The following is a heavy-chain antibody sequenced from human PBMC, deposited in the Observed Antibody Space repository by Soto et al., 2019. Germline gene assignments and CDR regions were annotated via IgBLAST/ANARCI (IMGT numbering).Heavy chain of an antibody. CDR1: GFTFSDYY. CDR3: ARDGGVLEWPLYYYYYGMDV. J-gene: IGHJ6*02. D-gene: IGHD3-3*01. V-gene: IGHV3-11*01. Sequence: TGGSLRLSCAASGFTFSDYYMSWIRQAPGKGLEWVSYISSSGSTIYYADSVKGRFTISRDNAKNSLYLQMNSLRAEDTAVYYCARDGGVLEWPLYYYYYGMDVWGQGTTVTVSS. CDR2: ISSSGSTI.